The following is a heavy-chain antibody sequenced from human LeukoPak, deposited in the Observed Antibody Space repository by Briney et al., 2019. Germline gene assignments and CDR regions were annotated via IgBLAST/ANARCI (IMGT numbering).Heavy chain of an antibody. D-gene: IGHD3-10*01. CDR3: AREFGDWFDP. Sequence: ASVKVSCKASGYTFISYGISWVRQAPGQGLEWMGWISNKNGNTNYAQKLQGRVTMTTDTSTSTAYMELRSLRSDDTAVYYCAREFGDWFDPWGQGTLVTVSS. J-gene: IGHJ5*02. CDR1: GYTFISYG. CDR2: ISNKNGNT. V-gene: IGHV1-18*01.